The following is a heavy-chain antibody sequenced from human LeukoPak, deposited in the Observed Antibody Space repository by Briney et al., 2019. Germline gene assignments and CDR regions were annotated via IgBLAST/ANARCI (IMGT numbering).Heavy chain of an antibody. J-gene: IGHJ4*02. Sequence: GGSLRLSCVVSGFTFSSYGMHWVRQAPGKGLEWVAVISYDGSNKYYADSVKGRFTISRDNSKNTLYLQMNSLRAEDTAVYYCAKRGYYYDSSGYYSRTYFDYWGQGTLVIASS. V-gene: IGHV3-30*18. CDR3: AKRGYYYDSSGYYSRTYFDY. CDR2: ISYDGSNK. D-gene: IGHD3-22*01. CDR1: GFTFSSYG.